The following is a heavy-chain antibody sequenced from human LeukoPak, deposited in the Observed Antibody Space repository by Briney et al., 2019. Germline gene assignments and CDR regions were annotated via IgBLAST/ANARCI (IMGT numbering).Heavy chain of an antibody. CDR1: GGSIRSYY. CDR3: ARGCDGFMSDFDS. D-gene: IGHD3-10*02. V-gene: IGHV4-4*07. CDR2: IYTTGST. Sequence: SETLSLTCTVSGGSIRSYYWNWIRQPAGKGLEWIGRIYTTGSTYYNPSLKSRVTMSVDTSKNQFSLKLRSLTAADTAVYYCARGCDGFMSDFDSWGQGTLVTVSS. J-gene: IGHJ4*02.